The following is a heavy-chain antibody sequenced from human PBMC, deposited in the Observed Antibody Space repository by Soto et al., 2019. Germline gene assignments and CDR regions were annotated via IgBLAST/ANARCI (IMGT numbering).Heavy chain of an antibody. CDR3: ARVDSIYGMDV. D-gene: IGHD3-22*01. J-gene: IGHJ6*02. CDR2: IYSGGST. V-gene: IGHV3-66*01. Sequence: GGSLRLSCAASGFTVSSNYMSWVRQAPGKGLEWVSVIYSGGSTYYADSVKGRFTISRDNSKNTLYRQMNSLRAEDTAVYYCARVDSIYGMDVWGQGTTVTVSS. CDR1: GFTVSSNY.